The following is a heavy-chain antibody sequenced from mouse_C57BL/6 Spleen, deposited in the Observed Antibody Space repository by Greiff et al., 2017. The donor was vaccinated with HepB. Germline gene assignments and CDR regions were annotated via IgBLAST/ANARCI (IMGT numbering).Heavy chain of an antibody. CDR3: ARAGGFYYGSSYGYFDV. Sequence: VQLQQSGAELARPGASVKLSCKASGYTFTSYGISWVKQRTGQGLEWIGEIYPRSGNTYYNEKFKGKATLTADKSSSTAYMELRSLTSEDSAVYFCARAGGFYYGSSYGYFDVWGTGTTVTVSS. CDR2: IYPRSGNT. J-gene: IGHJ1*03. D-gene: IGHD1-1*01. V-gene: IGHV1-81*01. CDR1: GYTFTSYG.